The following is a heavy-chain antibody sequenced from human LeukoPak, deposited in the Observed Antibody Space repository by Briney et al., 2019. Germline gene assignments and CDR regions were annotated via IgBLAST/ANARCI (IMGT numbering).Heavy chain of an antibody. J-gene: IGHJ4*02. CDR2: IFGSGGSP. CDR3: GKTTAGYSSGQKPAWPVDY. Sequence: GGSLRLFCEASGFTFGSFAMYWVRQAPGKGLDWIAGIFGSGGSPHYADSVKGRFTISRDNSKNTVYLQINSLRAEDTAVYYCGKTTAGYSSGQKPAWPVDYWGQGTLVTVSS. D-gene: IGHD5-18*01. CDR1: GFTFGSFA. V-gene: IGHV3-23*01.